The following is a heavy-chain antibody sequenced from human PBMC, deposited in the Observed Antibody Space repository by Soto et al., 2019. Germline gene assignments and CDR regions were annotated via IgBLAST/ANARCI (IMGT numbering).Heavy chain of an antibody. CDR1: GFTFSSYG. J-gene: IGHJ4*02. CDR2: IWSDGSNK. V-gene: IGHV3-33*01. Sequence: QVQLVESGGGVVQPGRSLRLSCAASGFTFSSYGLHWVRQAPGKGLEWVAVIWSDGSNKYYADSVKGRFTISRDNSQNTLYLQMNSLRAEDTAVYYCAREFWGGPFDYWGQGTLVTVSS. D-gene: IGHD3-3*01. CDR3: AREFWGGPFDY.